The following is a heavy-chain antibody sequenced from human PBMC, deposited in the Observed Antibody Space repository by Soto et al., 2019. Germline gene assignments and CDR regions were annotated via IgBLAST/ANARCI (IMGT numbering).Heavy chain of an antibody. CDR3: ARRRDFLDS. Sequence: PGGSPRLSCAASGFTFSDYYMTWIRQAPGKGLEWVSYIGSGGGTIYYADSVKGRFTISSDNAKNSLYLQMNSLRAEDTAVYYCARRRDFLDSWGQGTLVTVS. D-gene: IGHD3-3*01. J-gene: IGHJ4*02. CDR2: IGSGGGTI. CDR1: GFTFSDYY. V-gene: IGHV3-11*01.